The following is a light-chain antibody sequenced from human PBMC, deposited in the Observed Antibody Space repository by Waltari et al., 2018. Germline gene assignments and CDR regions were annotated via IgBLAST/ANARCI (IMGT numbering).Light chain of an antibody. Sequence: QSALIQPASVSGSPGQSITISCIGISSDVGSYNLVSWYQQHPDKAPKLLIYEGTKRPSGVSIRSSGSKSGNTASLIISGLQAEDEGDYYCSYGGSSTWVFGGGTKLTVL. CDR1: SSDVGSYNL. V-gene: IGLV2-23*01. CDR2: EGT. J-gene: IGLJ3*02. CDR3: CSYGGSSTWV.